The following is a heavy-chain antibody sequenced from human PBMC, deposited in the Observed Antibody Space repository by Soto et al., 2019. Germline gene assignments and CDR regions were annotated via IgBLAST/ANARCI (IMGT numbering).Heavy chain of an antibody. J-gene: IGHJ4*02. V-gene: IGHV4-30-4*01. CDR3: ARAAVEYYYDSSGYFDWAPIDY. CDR1: GGSIRSGYYY. D-gene: IGHD3-22*01. Sequence: SETLSLTCTVSGGSIRSGYYYWSWIRQPPGKGLEWIGYIYYSGSTYYNPSLKSRVTISVDTSKNQFSLKLSSVTAADTAVYYCARAAVEYYYDSSGYFDWAPIDYWGQGTLVTVSS. CDR2: IYYSGST.